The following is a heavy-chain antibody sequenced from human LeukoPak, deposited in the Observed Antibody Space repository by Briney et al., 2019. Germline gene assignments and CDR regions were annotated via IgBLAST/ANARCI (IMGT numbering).Heavy chain of an antibody. D-gene: IGHD2-2*02. CDR2: ISAYNGNT. V-gene: IGHV1-18*01. CDR3: ARVVGLYCSSTSCYTTQALYGMDV. Sequence: ASVKVSCKDSGYTFTSYGISWVRQAPGQGLEWMGWISAYNGNTNYAQKLQGRVTMTTDTSTSTAYMELRSLRSDDTAVYYCARVVGLYCSSTSCYTTQALYGMDVWGQGTTVTVSS. J-gene: IGHJ6*02. CDR1: GYTFTSYG.